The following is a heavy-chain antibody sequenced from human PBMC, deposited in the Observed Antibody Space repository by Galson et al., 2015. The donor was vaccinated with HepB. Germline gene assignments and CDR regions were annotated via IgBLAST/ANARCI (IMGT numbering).Heavy chain of an antibody. D-gene: IGHD6-19*01. CDR1: GGTFSSYT. J-gene: IGHJ4*02. V-gene: IGHV1-69*02. CDR2: IIPILGIA. CDR3: ATSYSSGWWEGLDYFDY. Sequence: SVKVSCKASGGTFSSYTISWVRQAPGQGLEWMGRIIPILGIANYAQKFQGRVTIIADKSTSTAYMELSSLRSEDTAVYYCATSYSSGWWEGLDYFDYWGQGTLVTVSS.